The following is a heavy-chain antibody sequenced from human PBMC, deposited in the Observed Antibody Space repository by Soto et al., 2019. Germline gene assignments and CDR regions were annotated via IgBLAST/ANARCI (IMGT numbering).Heavy chain of an antibody. J-gene: IGHJ5*02. CDR3: ARVPSP. Sequence: PSETLSLTCTVSGGSISTYYWTWIRQPPGKGLEWIGYVHYSGTTNYNPSLKSRVTISVDRSKNQFSLKLSSVTAADTAVYYCARVPSPWGQGTLVTVSS. CDR2: VHYSGTT. CDR1: GGSISTYY. V-gene: IGHV4-59*12.